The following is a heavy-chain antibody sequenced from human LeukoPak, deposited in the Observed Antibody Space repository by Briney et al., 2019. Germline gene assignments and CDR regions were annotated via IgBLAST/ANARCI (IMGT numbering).Heavy chain of an antibody. CDR1: GGSFSGYY. CDR2: INHSGST. D-gene: IGHD3-3*01. J-gene: IGHJ4*02. Sequence: TSSETLSLTCAVYGGSFSGYYWSWIRQPPGKGLEWIGEINHSGSTNYNPSLKSRVTISVDTSKNQFSLKLSSVTAADTAVYYCARGRIERLDYWGQGTLVTVSS. V-gene: IGHV4-34*01. CDR3: ARGRIERLDY.